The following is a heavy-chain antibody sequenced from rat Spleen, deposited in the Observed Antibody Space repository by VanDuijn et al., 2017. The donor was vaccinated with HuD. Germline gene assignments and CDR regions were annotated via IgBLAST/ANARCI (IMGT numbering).Heavy chain of an antibody. V-gene: IGHV5-58*01. CDR3: TTDTFYDVTYYPGGFDY. CDR2: INTDGGST. Sequence: EVQLVETGGGLVQPGRSLKLSCEASGFTFSSFWMYWIRQAPGKGLEWVSSINTDGGSTYYSDAVRGRFTISRENAENTVYLQLDSLRSEDSATYYCTTDTFYDVTYYPGGFDYWGQGVMVTVSS. J-gene: IGHJ2*01. D-gene: IGHD1-12*02. CDR1: GFTFSSFW.